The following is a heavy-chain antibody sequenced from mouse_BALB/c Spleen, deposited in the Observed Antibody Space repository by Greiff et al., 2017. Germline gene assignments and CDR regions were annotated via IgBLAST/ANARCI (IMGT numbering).Heavy chain of an antibody. Sequence: EVQLVESGGGLVKPGGSLKLSCAASGFTFSSYTMSWVRQTPEKRLEWVATISSGGSYTYYPDSVKGRFTISRDNAKNTLYLQMSSLKSEDTAMYYCTRDRRNYYFDVWGAGTTVTGSS. CDR1: GFTFSSYT. CDR2: ISSGGSYT. V-gene: IGHV5-6-4*01. CDR3: TRDRRNYYFDV. J-gene: IGHJ1*01. D-gene: IGHD2-1*01.